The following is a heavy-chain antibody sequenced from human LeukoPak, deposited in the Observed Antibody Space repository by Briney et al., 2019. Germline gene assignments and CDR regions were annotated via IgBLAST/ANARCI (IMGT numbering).Heavy chain of an antibody. CDR2: IKEDGSEK. D-gene: IGHD3-16*01. Sequence: GGSLRLSCAASGFTFSSQWMTWVRQAPGKGLEWVANIKEDGSEKSYVDSVKGRFTISRDNAKNSLYLQLNSLRAEDTAIYYCARAFSWGQGTLVTVSS. V-gene: IGHV3-7*01. CDR3: ARAFS. J-gene: IGHJ5*02. CDR1: GFTFSSQW.